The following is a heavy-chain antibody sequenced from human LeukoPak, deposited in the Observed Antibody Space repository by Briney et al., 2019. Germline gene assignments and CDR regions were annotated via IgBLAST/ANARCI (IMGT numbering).Heavy chain of an antibody. CDR3: ANAPKYYDHSCAPDDFDI. Sequence: GGSLRLSCAASGFTSSIYSMKSVCQAPGKGLEWVSSISSSSSYIYYADSVKGRFTISRDNAKNSLYLQMNSLRAEDTAVYYCANAPKYYDHSCAPDDFDIWGQGTMVTVSS. V-gene: IGHV3-21*01. CDR1: GFTSSIYS. CDR2: ISSSSSYI. D-gene: IGHD3-22*01. J-gene: IGHJ3*02.